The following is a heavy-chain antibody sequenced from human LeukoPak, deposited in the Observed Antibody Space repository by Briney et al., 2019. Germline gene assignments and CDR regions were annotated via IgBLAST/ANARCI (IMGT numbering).Heavy chain of an antibody. CDR1: GGSISSYY. CDR3: ARGPDYGDYGGFDY. CDR2: IYYSGST. J-gene: IGHJ4*02. D-gene: IGHD4-17*01. V-gene: IGHV4-59*12. Sequence: SETLSLTCTVSGGSISSYYWSWIRQPPGKGLEWIGYIYYSGSTNYNPSLKSRVTISVDTSKNQFSLKLSSVTAADTAVYYCARGPDYGDYGGFDYWGQGTLVTVSS.